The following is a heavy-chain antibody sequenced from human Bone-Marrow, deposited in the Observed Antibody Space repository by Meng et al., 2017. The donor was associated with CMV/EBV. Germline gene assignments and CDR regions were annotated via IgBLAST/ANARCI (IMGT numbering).Heavy chain of an antibody. CDR1: GFTFSSYA. Sequence: GESLKISCAASGFTFSSYAMHWVRQAPGKGLEWVAVISYDGSNKYYADSVKGRFAISRDNSKSTLSLQMNSLRAEDTAVYYCANLVLLPRIKNDYDFDYWGQGTLVTVSS. CDR3: ANLVLLPRIKNDYDFDY. CDR2: ISYDGSNK. J-gene: IGHJ4*02. D-gene: IGHD4-17*01. V-gene: IGHV3-30*09.